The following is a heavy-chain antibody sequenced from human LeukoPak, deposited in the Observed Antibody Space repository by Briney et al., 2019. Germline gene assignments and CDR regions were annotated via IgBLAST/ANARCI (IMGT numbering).Heavy chain of an antibody. V-gene: IGHV3-21*01. CDR3: ARDPIAAAASGGDS. CDR2: ITSRSSYT. J-gene: IGHJ4*02. CDR1: GFIFSSYS. Sequence: GGSLRLSCAASGFIFSSYSMHWIRQAPGKGLEWVSSITSRSSYTYYADSMKGRFTISRDNAKNSLYLQMNSLRAEDTAIYYCARDPIAAAASGGDSWGQGTLVTVSS. D-gene: IGHD6-13*01.